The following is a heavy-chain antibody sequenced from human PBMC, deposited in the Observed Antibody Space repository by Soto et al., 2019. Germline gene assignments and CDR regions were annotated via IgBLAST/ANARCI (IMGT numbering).Heavy chain of an antibody. CDR2: AYYRSRWRY. D-gene: IGHD2-15*01. J-gene: IGHJ4*02. CDR3: ARDPPDFNSGFDY. Sequence: SQTLSLTCAICGDSVSNNGATWNWIRQSPSRGLEWLGRAYYRSRWRYDYAISVRGRITINPDTSTNQFSLQHNSVTPEDTAVYYCARDPPDFNSGFDYWGQGAPVTVSS. CDR1: GDSVSNNGAT. V-gene: IGHV6-1*01.